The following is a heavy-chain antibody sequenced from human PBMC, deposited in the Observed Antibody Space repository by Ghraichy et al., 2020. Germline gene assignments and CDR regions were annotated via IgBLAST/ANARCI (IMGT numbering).Heavy chain of an antibody. CDR2: ISGDGSTT. Sequence: GGSLRLSCAASGFTFDDYAMHWVRQDPGKGLEWVSVISGDGSTTYYADSVKGRFTVSRDNIKNSLYLQMNSLTTEDTAFYYCAKDYRRMDYFDSGGYQNTDDDYDAMDVWGHGATVTVS. J-gene: IGHJ6*02. CDR1: GFTFDDYA. V-gene: IGHV3-43*02. D-gene: IGHD3-22*01. CDR3: AKDYRRMDYFDSGGYQNTDDDYDAMDV.